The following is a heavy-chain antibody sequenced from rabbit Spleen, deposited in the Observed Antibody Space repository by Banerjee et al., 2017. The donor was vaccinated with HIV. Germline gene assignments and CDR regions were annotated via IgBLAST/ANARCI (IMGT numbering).Heavy chain of an antibody. CDR3: ARDLVGVIGWNFNL. D-gene: IGHD1-1*01. CDR2: IVAGSGEA. Sequence: QEQLVESGGGLVQPEGSLTLTCTASGFSFSGGYYMCWVRQAPGKGLEWIGCIVAGSGEAVYASWAKGRFTFSRENAQNTVFLQMTSLTDADTATCFCARDLVGVIGWNFNLWGQGTLVTVS. J-gene: IGHJ4*01. CDR1: GFSFSGGYY. V-gene: IGHV1S45*01.